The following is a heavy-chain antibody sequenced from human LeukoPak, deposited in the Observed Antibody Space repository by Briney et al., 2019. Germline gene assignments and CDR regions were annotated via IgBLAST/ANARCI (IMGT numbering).Heavy chain of an antibody. CDR1: GFTFRSYA. D-gene: IGHD3-3*01. CDR3: ATRGLRVVIVDY. Sequence: PGGSLRLSCAVSGFTFRSYAMSWVRQAPEKGLEWVSSISGSGDSTYYADSVKGRFTISRDNSKNTLYLQMNSLRAEDTAIYYCATRGLRVVIVDYWGQGTLVTVSS. V-gene: IGHV3-23*01. J-gene: IGHJ4*02. CDR2: ISGSGDST.